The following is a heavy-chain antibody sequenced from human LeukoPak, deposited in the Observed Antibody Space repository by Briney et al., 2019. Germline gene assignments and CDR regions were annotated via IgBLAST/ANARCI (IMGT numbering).Heavy chain of an antibody. V-gene: IGHV4-39*07. CDR2: IFYSGST. Sequence: SETLSLTCTVSGGSISTTTYYWGWIRQPPGKGLEWIGMIFYSGSTYYNPSLKSRVTISVDTSKNQFSLKLSSVTAADTAVYYCARGGGSYSLYYFDYWGQGTLVTVSS. J-gene: IGHJ4*02. CDR1: GGSISTTTYY. CDR3: ARGGGSYSLYYFDY. D-gene: IGHD1-26*01.